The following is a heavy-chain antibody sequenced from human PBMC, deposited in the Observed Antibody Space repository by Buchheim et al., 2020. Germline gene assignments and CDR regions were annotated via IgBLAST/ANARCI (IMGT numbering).Heavy chain of an antibody. Sequence: QVQLQQWGAGLLKPSETLSLTCAVYGGSFSGYYWSWIRQPPGKGLEWIGEINHSGSTNYNPSLKSRVTISVDTYKNQFSLKLSSVTAADTAVYYCARDRGIAAAGLDYWGQGTL. CDR1: GGSFSGYY. CDR3: ARDRGIAAAGLDY. V-gene: IGHV4-34*01. D-gene: IGHD6-13*01. J-gene: IGHJ4*02. CDR2: INHSGST.